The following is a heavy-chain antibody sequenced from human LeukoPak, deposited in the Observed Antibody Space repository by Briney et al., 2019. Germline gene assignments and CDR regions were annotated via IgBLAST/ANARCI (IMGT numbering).Heavy chain of an antibody. CDR2: ISGSGGST. CDR3: ARARLQWGAFDI. Sequence: GGSLRLSCAASGFTFSSYAMSWVRQAPGKGLEWVSAISGSGGSTYYADSVKGRFTISRDNSKNTLYLQMGSLRAEDMAVYYCARARLQWGAFDIWGQGTMVTVSS. CDR1: GFTFSSYA. D-gene: IGHD5-24*01. V-gene: IGHV3-23*01. J-gene: IGHJ3*02.